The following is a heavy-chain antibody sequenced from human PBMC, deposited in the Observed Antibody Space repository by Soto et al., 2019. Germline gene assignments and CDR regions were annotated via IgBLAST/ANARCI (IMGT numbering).Heavy chain of an antibody. J-gene: IGHJ2*01. CDR1: GGTFSSYA. CDR2: IIPIFGTA. V-gene: IGHV1-69*13. CDR3: ARQLRDYGDYAWYFDL. D-gene: IGHD4-17*01. Sequence: SVTVSCKASGGTFSSYAISWVRQAPGQGLEWMGGIIPIFGTANYAQKFQGRVTITADESTSTAYMELSSLRSEDTAVYYCARQLRDYGDYAWYFDLWGRGTLVTVSS.